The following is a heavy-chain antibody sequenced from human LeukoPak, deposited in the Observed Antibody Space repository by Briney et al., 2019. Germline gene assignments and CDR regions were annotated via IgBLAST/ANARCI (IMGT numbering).Heavy chain of an antibody. J-gene: IGHJ6*03. Sequence: SVKVSCKASGGTFSSYAISWVRQAPGQGLEWMGRIIPIFGTANYAQKFQGRVTITTDESTSTAYMELSSLRSEDTAVYYCAREWTVTTSYYYYYMDVWGKGTTVTVSS. V-gene: IGHV1-69*05. D-gene: IGHD4-17*01. CDR3: AREWTVTTSYYYYYMDV. CDR2: IIPIFGTA. CDR1: GGTFSSYA.